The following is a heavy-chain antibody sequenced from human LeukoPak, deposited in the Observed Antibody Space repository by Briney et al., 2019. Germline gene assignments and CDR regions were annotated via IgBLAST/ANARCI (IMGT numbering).Heavy chain of an antibody. D-gene: IGHD2-15*01. J-gene: IGHJ4*02. CDR1: GFTLSDYW. CDR2: IKQDGIEK. Sequence: GGSLRLSCVASGFTLSDYWMAWVRQAPGKGPEWVANIKQDGIEKHYVDSVKGRFTISRDNAGNSLYLQMNSLRAEDTAVYYCARDVGGSLDYWGQGTLVTVSS. V-gene: IGHV3-7*01. CDR3: ARDVGGSLDY.